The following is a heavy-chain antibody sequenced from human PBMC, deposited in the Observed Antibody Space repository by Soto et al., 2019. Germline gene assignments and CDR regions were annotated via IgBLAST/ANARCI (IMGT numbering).Heavy chain of an antibody. CDR2: IYYSGST. V-gene: IGHV4-59*01. J-gene: IGHJ6*02. CDR3: ARVGYCSSTSCYWDGMDV. D-gene: IGHD2-2*01. Sequence: LSLTCTVSGGSISSYYWSWIRPPPGKGLEWIGYIYYSGSTNYNPSLKSRVTISVDTSKNQFSLKLSSVTAADTAVYYCARVGYCSSTSCYWDGMDVWGQGTTVTVSS. CDR1: GGSISSYY.